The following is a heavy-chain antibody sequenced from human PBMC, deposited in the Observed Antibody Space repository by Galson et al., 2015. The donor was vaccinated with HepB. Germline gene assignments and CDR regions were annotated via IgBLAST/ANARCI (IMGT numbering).Heavy chain of an antibody. CDR1: GFIFSASW. V-gene: IGHV3-7*01. CDR2: IQPGGSGT. J-gene: IGHJ4*02. D-gene: IGHD3-10*01. Sequence: SLRLSCAASGFIFSASWMGWVRQAPGKGLEWVANIQPGGSGTYYVDSVKGRFTISRDNAKNSLSLQMDSLRAEDTAIYYRATWGLRGGLSNWGQGTLVTVSS. CDR3: ATWGLRGGLSN.